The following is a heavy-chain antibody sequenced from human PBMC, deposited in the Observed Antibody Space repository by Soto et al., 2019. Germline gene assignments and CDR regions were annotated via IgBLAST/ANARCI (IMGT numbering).Heavy chain of an antibody. J-gene: IGHJ5*02. Sequence: SETLSLTCAVSGGSISISYWWICLRQPPGMGLEWIWEIHHSGSTNYNPSLKSRVTISVDKSKNQFSLRLSSVTAADTAVYYCARDFTLFGGVPRRFDHWGQGTLVTVSS. D-gene: IGHD3-3*01. CDR3: ARDFTLFGGVPRRFDH. CDR1: GGSISISYW. V-gene: IGHV4-4*02. CDR2: IHHSGST.